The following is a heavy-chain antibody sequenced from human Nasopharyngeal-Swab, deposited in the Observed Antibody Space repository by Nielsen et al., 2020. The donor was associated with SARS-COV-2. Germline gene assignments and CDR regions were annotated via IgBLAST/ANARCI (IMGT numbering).Heavy chain of an antibody. J-gene: IGHJ5*02. CDR2: IYYSGST. CDR3: ARNNYDFWSGHWFDP. D-gene: IGHD3-3*01. Sequence: SETLSLTCTVSGGSISSSSYYWGWIRQPPGKGLEWIGSIYYSGSTYYNPSLKSRVTISVDTSKNQFSLKLSSVTAAGTAVYYCARNNYDFWSGHWFDPWGQGTLVTVSS. V-gene: IGHV4-39*07. CDR1: GGSISSSSYY.